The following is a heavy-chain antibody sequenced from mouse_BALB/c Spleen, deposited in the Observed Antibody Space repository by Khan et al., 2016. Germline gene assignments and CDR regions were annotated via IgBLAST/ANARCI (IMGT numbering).Heavy chain of an antibody. V-gene: IGHV6-6*01. CDR3: IRGRNMDF. J-gene: IGHJ4*01. Sequence: EVKLEESGGGLVQPGGSMKLSCDASGFTFNDAWMDWVRQSPEKGLEWIAEIRGEADNHATYYTESVKGRFTISRDDSKSCVYLQMHILRAEDTGIYYCIRGRNMDFWGQGTSVTVSS. CDR1: GFTFNDAW. CDR2: IRGEADNHAT.